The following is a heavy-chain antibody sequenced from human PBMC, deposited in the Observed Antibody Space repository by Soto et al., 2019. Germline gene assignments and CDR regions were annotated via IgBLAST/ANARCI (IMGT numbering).Heavy chain of an antibody. CDR3: ARRAETNGWNGFGADKYYFDF. CDR2: LNPSTGSS. D-gene: IGHD1-1*01. J-gene: IGHJ4*02. Sequence: GXSVKLASKASGHSFTDYDIYWERQATGQGLEWVGCLNPSTGSSGYAQQFQGSVTMTSDTSISTARMELSSLRSEDTAVYYCARRAETNGWNGFGADKYYFDFWGQGSLVTVSS. V-gene: IGHV1-8*01. CDR1: GHSFTDYD.